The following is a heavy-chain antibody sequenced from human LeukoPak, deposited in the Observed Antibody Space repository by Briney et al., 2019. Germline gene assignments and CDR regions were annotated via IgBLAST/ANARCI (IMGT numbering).Heavy chain of an antibody. Sequence: GAXVKVSCKASGYTFTGYYMHWVRQAPGQGLEWMGRINPNSGGTNYEQKFQGRVTMTRDTSISTAYMELSRLRSDDTAVYYCARYLRGQGGYWGQGTLVTVSS. J-gene: IGHJ4*02. V-gene: IGHV1-2*06. D-gene: IGHD4-17*01. CDR3: ARYLRGQGGY. CDR1: GYTFTGYY. CDR2: INPNSGGT.